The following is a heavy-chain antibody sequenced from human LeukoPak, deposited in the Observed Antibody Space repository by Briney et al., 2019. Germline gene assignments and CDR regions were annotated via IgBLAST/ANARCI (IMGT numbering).Heavy chain of an antibody. J-gene: IGHJ6*03. CDR2: SSAYNGNT. D-gene: IGHD3-22*01. CDR1: GYTFTSYG. CDR3: ARVSPGYYDSSGYYYYYYYYYMDF. Sequence: ASVKVSCKASGYTFTSYGISWLRQAPGQGLEWMGWSSAYNGNTNYAQKLQGRVTMTTDTSTSTAYMELRSLRSDDTAVYYCARVSPGYYDSSGYYYYYYYYYMDFWGKGTTVTVSS. V-gene: IGHV1-18*01.